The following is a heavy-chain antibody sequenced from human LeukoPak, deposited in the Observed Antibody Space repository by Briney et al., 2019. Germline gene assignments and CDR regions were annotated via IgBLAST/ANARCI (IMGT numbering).Heavy chain of an antibody. Sequence: GGSLRLSCAASGFTFSDYYMTWIRQAPGKGLEWISYISSTGTNIYYADSVKGRFTISRDNSKNTLYLQMNSLRAEDTAVYYCARVSDYDAFDVWGQGTMVTVSS. J-gene: IGHJ3*01. D-gene: IGHD4-11*01. CDR3: ARVSDYDAFDV. V-gene: IGHV3-11*01. CDR2: ISSTGTNI. CDR1: GFTFSDYY.